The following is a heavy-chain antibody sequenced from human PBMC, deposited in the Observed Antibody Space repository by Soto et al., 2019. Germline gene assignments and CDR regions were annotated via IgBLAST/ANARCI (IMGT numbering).Heavy chain of an antibody. CDR2: ISYDGSNK. D-gene: IGHD6-25*01. Sequence: PGGSLRLSCAASGFTFSSYGMHWVRQAPGKGLEWVAVISYDGSNKYYADSVKGRFTISRDNSKDTLYLQMNSLRAEDTAVYYCAKENGFRQGYYYYGTDVWGQGTTVTVSS. J-gene: IGHJ6*02. CDR1: GFTFSSYG. V-gene: IGHV3-30*18. CDR3: AKENGFRQGYYYYGTDV.